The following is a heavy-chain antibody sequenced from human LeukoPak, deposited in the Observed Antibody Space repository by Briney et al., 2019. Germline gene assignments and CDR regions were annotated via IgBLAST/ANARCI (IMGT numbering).Heavy chain of an antibody. Sequence: PSETLSLTCSVSGGSISSSSKYWGWIRQPPGKGLEWIGYIYYRESTNYNPSLKSRVTFSVDTSKDQFSLKLNSVTAADTAVYYCARGGDYGDLRYFDYWGQGTLVTVSS. D-gene: IGHD4-17*01. CDR3: ARGGDYGDLRYFDY. CDR2: IYYREST. CDR1: GGSISSSSKY. J-gene: IGHJ4*02. V-gene: IGHV4-61*05.